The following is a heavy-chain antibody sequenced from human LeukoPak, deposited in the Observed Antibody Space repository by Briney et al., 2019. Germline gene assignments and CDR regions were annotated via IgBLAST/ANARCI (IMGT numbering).Heavy chain of an antibody. CDR3: SRDTTSAVDY. V-gene: IGHV3-74*01. J-gene: IGHJ4*02. D-gene: IGHD1-1*01. CDR2: IRGDESKT. CDR1: GFTFRTYW. Sequence: GGSLRLSCAASGFTFRTYWMHWVRQAPGKGLVWVSGIRGDESKTTYADSVKGRFTISRDNAKNTLYLQMNSLRAEDTAVYYCSRDTTSAVDYWGQGSLVTVS.